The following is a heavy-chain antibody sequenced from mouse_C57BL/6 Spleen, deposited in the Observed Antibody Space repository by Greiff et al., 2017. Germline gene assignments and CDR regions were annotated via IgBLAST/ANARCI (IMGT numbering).Heavy chain of an antibody. CDR3: ARSDYYGSSYGFAY. D-gene: IGHD1-1*01. CDR2: IDPSDSYP. V-gene: IGHV1-69*01. CDR1: GYTFTSYW. Sequence: QVQLQQPGAELVMPGASVKLSCKASGYTFTSYWMHWVKQRPGQGLGWIGEIDPSDSYPNYNQKFKGKSTLTVDKSSSTAYMQLSSLTSEDSAVYYCARSDYYGSSYGFAYWGQGTLVTVSA. J-gene: IGHJ3*01.